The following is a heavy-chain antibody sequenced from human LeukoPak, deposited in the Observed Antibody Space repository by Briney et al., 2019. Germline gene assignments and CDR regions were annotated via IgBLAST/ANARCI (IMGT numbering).Heavy chain of an antibody. CDR3: ARDRRSTSSFDY. CDR1: GYSISSGYF. V-gene: IGHV4-38-2*02. CDR2: IYHSGST. J-gene: IGHJ4*02. D-gene: IGHD6-6*01. Sequence: PSETLSLTCNVSGYSISSGYFWGWIRPPPGKGLEWIGSIYHSGSTYYKSSLKSRVIISVDTSKNQFSLKLNSVTAADTAVYYCARDRRSTSSFDYWGQGTLVTVSS.